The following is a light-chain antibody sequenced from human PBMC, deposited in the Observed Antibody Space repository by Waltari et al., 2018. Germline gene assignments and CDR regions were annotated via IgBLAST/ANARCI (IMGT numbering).Light chain of an antibody. Sequence: QSVLTQPPSVSGAPGQRVTISCTGSGSNIGAGYDVHWYRQLPGKAPTLLIYGVNPRPPGGSDRFSGYHVDTSASLASAGLQADDEADYYCQSYDTTLSVVVGGGTKLTVL. J-gene: IGLJ2*01. CDR3: QSYDTTLSVV. CDR2: GVN. CDR1: GSNIGAGYD. V-gene: IGLV1-40*01.